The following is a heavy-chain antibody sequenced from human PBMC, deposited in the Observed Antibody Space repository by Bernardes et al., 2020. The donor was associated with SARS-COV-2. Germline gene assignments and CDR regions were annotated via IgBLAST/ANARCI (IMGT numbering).Heavy chain of an antibody. CDR1: GFPFSNYV. J-gene: IGHJ4*02. Sequence: GGSLIPSRPSPGFPFSNYVINWVLQAPGQGLEWVSGFSIRGRTTHYADPVKDRFTLPRDNSKNTVYLQMSSLRAEDTAAYYCARDLIPVRNPGAVGGYWGQGALVTVSS. CDR3: ARDLIPVRNPGAVGGY. V-gene: IGHV3-23*01. D-gene: IGHD1-26*01. CDR2: FSIRGRTT.